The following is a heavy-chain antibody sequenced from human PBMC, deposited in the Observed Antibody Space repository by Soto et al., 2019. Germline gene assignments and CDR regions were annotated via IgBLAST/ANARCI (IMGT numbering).Heavy chain of an antibody. Sequence: QVQLVESGGGVVQPGRSLRLSCAASGFTFSSYGMHWVRQAPGKGLEWVAVIWYDGSNKYYADSVKGRFTISRDNSKNPRELKGNGGGAEDRGGYYCPREGYGGYSFDTWGQGTLVPFPS. CDR3: PREGYGGYSFDT. CDR1: GFTFSSYG. CDR2: IWYDGSNK. D-gene: IGHD5-18*01. J-gene: IGHJ4*02. V-gene: IGHV3-33*01.